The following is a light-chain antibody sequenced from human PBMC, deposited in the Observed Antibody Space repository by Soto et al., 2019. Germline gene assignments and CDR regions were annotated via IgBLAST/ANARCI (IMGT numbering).Light chain of an antibody. CDR3: QQYGSTSPT. J-gene: IGKJ1*01. CDR1: QSVSSSY. V-gene: IGKV3-20*01. Sequence: EIVLTQSPGTLSLSPGERATLSCRASQSVSSSYLAWYQQKPGQTPRLLIYDASSRATGIPDRFSGSGSGTDFTLTISRLEPEYFAVYYCQQYGSTSPTFGQGTKVEIK. CDR2: DAS.